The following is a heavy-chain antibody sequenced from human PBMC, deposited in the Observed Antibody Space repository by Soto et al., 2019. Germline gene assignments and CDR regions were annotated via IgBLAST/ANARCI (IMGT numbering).Heavy chain of an antibody. CDR1: GGSISSYY. J-gene: IGHJ3*02. Sequence: NPSETLSLTCTVSGGSISSYYWRWIRQPPGKGLEWIGDIYYSGSTDYNPSLKSRVTISVDTSKNQFSLKLSSVTAADTAVYYCATGSRMPAALDGFDIWGQGTMVTVSS. CDR2: IYYSGST. CDR3: ATGSRMPAALDGFDI. V-gene: IGHV4-59*01. D-gene: IGHD2-2*01.